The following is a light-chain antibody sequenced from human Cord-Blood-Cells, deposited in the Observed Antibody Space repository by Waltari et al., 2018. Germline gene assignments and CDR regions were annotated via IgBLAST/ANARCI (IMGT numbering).Light chain of an antibody. CDR2: EVS. V-gene: IGLV2-14*01. CDR1: SSDVGGYNY. J-gene: IGLJ1*01. Sequence: QSALTQPASVSGSPGPSITISCTGTSSDVGGYNYVSWYQQHPGKAPKLMIYEVSNRPSGVSNRLSGSKSGNTASLTISGLQAEDEADYYCSSYTSSSTLVFGTGTKVTVL. CDR3: SSYTSSSTLV.